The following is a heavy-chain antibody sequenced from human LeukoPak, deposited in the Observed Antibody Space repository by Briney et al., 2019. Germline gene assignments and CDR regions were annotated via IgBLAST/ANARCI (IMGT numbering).Heavy chain of an antibody. CDR2: IRSKANSYAT. CDR3: TRGTSYDFWSGYDYYYGMDV. CDR1: GFTFSGSA. Sequence: VQPGGSLKLSCAASGFTFSGSAMHWVRQASGKGLEWVGRIRSKANSYATAYAASVKGRFTISRDDSKNTAYLQINSLKTEDTAVYSCTRGTSYDFWSGYDYYYGMDVWGQGTTVTVSS. D-gene: IGHD3-3*01. V-gene: IGHV3-73*01. J-gene: IGHJ6*02.